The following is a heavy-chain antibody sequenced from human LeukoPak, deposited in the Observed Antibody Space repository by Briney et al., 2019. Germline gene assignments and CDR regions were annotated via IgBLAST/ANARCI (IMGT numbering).Heavy chain of an antibody. D-gene: IGHD3-10*01. CDR2: IYYSGST. Sequence: SETLSLTCTVSGGSVRRGIYYGSWIRQPPGKGLEWRGYIYYSGSTNYHPSLKSRVTISVDTSKNQFSLKLSSVTAADTAVYYCATGTYYYGSGTYYTGGYWFDPWGQGTLVTVSS. CDR1: GGSVRRGIYY. V-gene: IGHV4-61*01. CDR3: ATGTYYYGSGTYYTGGYWFDP. J-gene: IGHJ5*02.